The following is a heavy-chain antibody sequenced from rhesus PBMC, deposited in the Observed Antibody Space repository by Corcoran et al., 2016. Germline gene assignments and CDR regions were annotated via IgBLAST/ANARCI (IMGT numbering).Heavy chain of an antibody. J-gene: IGHJ4*01. CDR3: ARGGRVVVLTAYFDY. CDR2: INPYNGNT. CDR1: GYTFTDYY. Sequence: QVQLVQSGAEVKKPGSSVKVSCKASGYTFTDYYMHWVRQAPRQGLEWMGWINPYNGNTKYAQKFQGRVTRTRDTSTSTAYMVLSSLRSEDTAVYYCARGGRVVVLTAYFDYWGQGVLVTVSS. D-gene: IGHD2-15*01. V-gene: IGHV1S2*01.